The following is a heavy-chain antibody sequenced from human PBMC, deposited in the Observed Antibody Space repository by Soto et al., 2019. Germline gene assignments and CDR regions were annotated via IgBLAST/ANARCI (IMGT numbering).Heavy chain of an antibody. CDR1: YPFTSYA. Sequence: YPFTSYAMHWVRQAPGQRLEWMGWINAGNGNTKYSQKFQGRVTITRDTSASTAYMELSSLRSEDTAVYYCARATPAVITIFGLLIILFYYWSQGSLVPVSS. V-gene: IGHV1-3*01. D-gene: IGHD3-9*01. CDR3: ARATPAVITIFGLLIILFYY. CDR2: INAGNGNT. J-gene: IGHJ4*02.